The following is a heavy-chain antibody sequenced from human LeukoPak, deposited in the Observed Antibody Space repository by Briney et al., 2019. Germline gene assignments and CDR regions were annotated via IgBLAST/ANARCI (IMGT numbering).Heavy chain of an antibody. CDR2: VNTDGRTT. CDR3: ARDQYDTWSRRGNFDS. CDR1: GFTFSSYW. D-gene: IGHD3-3*01. J-gene: IGHJ4*02. Sequence: GGSLRLSCAASGFTFSSYWMHWVRQAPGKGLVWVSRVNTDGRTTNYADSVRGRFTISRDNTKNSLYLQMNSLRVEDTAVFYCARDQYDTWSRRGNFDSWGQGTLVIVSS. V-gene: IGHV3-74*01.